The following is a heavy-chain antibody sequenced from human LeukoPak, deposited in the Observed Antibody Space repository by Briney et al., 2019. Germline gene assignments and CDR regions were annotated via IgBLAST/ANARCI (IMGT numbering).Heavy chain of an antibody. V-gene: IGHV4-39*01. CDR3: ARPRLEGDGYSQTVIDAFDI. CDR2: MYYSGST. CDR1: GGSISSSSYY. D-gene: IGHD5-24*01. J-gene: IGHJ3*02. Sequence: PSETLSLTCAVSGGSISSSSYYWGWIRQPPGRGLEWIGSMYYSGSTYYNPSLKSRVTISVDTSKNQFSLKLSSVTAADTAVYYCARPRLEGDGYSQTVIDAFDIWGQGTMVTVSS.